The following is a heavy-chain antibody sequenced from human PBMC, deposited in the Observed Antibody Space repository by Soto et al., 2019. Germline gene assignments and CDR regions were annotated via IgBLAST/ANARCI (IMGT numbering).Heavy chain of an antibody. D-gene: IGHD3-10*01. V-gene: IGHV4-38-2*01. CDR1: GYSITRGYY. CDR3: ARSFGELSLDY. J-gene: IGHJ4*02. CDR2: IFHTGST. Sequence: PSETLSLTCAVSGYSITRGYYWAWVRQPPGKGLEWIGNIFHTGSTSYNPSLKSRVSMSVDTSENRFSLKLSSVTAADTAVYYCARSFGELSLDYWGQGNMVTVSS.